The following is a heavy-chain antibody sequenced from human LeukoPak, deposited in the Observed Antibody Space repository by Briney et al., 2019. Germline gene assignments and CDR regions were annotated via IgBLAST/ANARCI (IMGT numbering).Heavy chain of an antibody. CDR1: GYTFTSYG. D-gene: IGHD1-14*01. Sequence: ASAKVSCKASGYTFTSYGISCVRQAPGQGLEWMGWISVYNGNTNYAQKPQGKVTMTTDTSTSTAYRELRSLRSDETAVYYCARALRVSPRWYFDYWGQGTLVTVSS. CDR2: ISVYNGNT. V-gene: IGHV1-18*01. J-gene: IGHJ4*02. CDR3: ARALRVSPRWYFDY.